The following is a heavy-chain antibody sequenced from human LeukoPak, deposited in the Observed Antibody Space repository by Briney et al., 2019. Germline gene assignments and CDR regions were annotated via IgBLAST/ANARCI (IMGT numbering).Heavy chain of an antibody. Sequence: GGSLRLSCVASGFTFSSFAMTWVRQAPGKGLEWVSTISGSGGSTSYADSMKGRFTISRDNSKNTLYLQVNSLRAEDTAVYYCAKLNYYGSESPFDYWGQGTLVTVSS. D-gene: IGHD3-10*01. CDR2: ISGSGGST. CDR3: AKLNYYGSESPFDY. J-gene: IGHJ4*02. V-gene: IGHV3-23*01. CDR1: GFTFSSFA.